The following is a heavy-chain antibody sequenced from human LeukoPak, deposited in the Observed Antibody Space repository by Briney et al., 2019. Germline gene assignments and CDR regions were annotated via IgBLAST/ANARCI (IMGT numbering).Heavy chain of an antibody. CDR2: LNGRGDSP. CDR3: AKAPAAKGPNWFDP. V-gene: IGHV3-23*01. J-gene: IGHJ5*02. D-gene: IGHD2-2*01. Sequence: GGSLRLSCAASGFTFSNYAMSWVRQAPGKGLEWVSSLNGRGDSPYYADSVKGRFTISRDNSKNTLYLQMNSLRAEDTAVYYCAKAPAAKGPNWFDPWGQGTLVTVSS. CDR1: GFTFSNYA.